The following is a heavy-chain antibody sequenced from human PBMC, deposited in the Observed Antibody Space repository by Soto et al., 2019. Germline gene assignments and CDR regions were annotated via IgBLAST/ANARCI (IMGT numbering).Heavy chain of an antibody. J-gene: IGHJ5*02. CDR1: GFTFSSYA. Sequence: HPGGSLRLSCAASGFTFSSYAMSWVRQAPGKGLEWVSAISGSGGSTYYADSVKGRFTISRDNSKNTLYLQMNSLRVEDTAVYYCAKDLPGYSSGWPNWFDPWGQGTLVTVSS. V-gene: IGHV3-23*01. CDR2: ISGSGGST. D-gene: IGHD6-19*01. CDR3: AKDLPGYSSGWPNWFDP.